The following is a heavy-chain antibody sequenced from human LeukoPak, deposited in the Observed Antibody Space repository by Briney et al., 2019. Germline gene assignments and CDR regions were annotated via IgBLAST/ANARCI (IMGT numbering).Heavy chain of an antibody. Sequence: ASVKVSCKASGYGFSDVYFNWVRQAPGQGLEWMGWINPHSGASKYAQRFQGRVSMDASIDTAYLELSWLTSDDTAVYYCATSSTVTHTRDPWGPGTLVTVFS. V-gene: IGHV1-2*02. CDR3: ATSSTVTHTRDP. D-gene: IGHD1-1*01. CDR2: INPHSGAS. J-gene: IGHJ5*02. CDR1: GYGFSDVY.